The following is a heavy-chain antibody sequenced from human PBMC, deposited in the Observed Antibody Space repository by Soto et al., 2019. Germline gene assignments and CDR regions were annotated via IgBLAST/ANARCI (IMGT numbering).Heavy chain of an antibody. J-gene: IGHJ6*02. CDR1: GYTFTSYG. V-gene: IGHV1-18*04. CDR2: ISAYNGNT. CDR3: ARDGLQPNYYYYGMDV. D-gene: IGHD5-18*01. Sequence: PGESLKISCQASGYTFTSYGISWVRQAPGQGLEWMGWISAYNGNTNYAQKLQGRVTMTTDTSTSTAYMELRSLRSDDTAVYYCARDGLQPNYYYYGMDVWGQGTTVTVSS.